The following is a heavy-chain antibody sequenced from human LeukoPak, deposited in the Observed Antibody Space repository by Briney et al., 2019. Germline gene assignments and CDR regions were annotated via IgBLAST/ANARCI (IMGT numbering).Heavy chain of an antibody. CDR1: GYTFTGYY. Sequence: ASVKVSCKASGYTFTGYYMHWVRQDPGPELEWMGRINPNSGGRNYAQKLQDRVTMPKDTSISRAYVALSRLRSDDTAVYYCARVQRWLPLAWGQGTLVTVSS. D-gene: IGHD5-24*01. J-gene: IGHJ4*02. V-gene: IGHV1-2*06. CDR2: INPNSGGR. CDR3: ARVQRWLPLA.